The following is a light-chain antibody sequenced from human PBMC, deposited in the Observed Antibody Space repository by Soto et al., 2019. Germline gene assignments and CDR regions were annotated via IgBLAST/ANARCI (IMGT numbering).Light chain of an antibody. CDR2: GAS. CDR3: QQTYSTPWT. J-gene: IGKJ1*01. CDR1: QTTSRF. V-gene: IGKV1-39*01. Sequence: DIQMTQSPSSLSASVGDRVTITCRASQTTSRFLYWYQQKPGKAPKLLIYGASSLQSGVPSRFSASGSGTDFTLTISSLQPEDFATYYCQQTYSTPWTFGQGTKVDIK.